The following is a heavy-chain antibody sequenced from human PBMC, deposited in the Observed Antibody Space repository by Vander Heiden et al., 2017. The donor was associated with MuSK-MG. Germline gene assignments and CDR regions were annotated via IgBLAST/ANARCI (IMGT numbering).Heavy chain of an antibody. Sequence: QVQLVQSGAEVKKPGSSVKVSCNASGGTFSSYAISWVRQAPGQGLEWMGGIIPIFGTANYAQKFQGRVTITADESTSTAYMELSSLRSEDTAVYYCASATTVKPGYYYYYYMDVWGKGTTVTLSS. CDR3: ASATTVKPGYYYYYYMDV. CDR1: GGTFSSYA. CDR2: IIPIFGTA. J-gene: IGHJ6*03. D-gene: IGHD4-4*01. V-gene: IGHV1-69*01.